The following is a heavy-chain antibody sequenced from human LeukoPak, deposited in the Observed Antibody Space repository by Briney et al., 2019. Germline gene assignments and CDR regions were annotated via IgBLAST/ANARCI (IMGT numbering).Heavy chain of an antibody. CDR1: GFTFSSYG. CDR3: AKDLWDYVFSYDFDY. Sequence: GGSLRLSCAASGFTFSSYGMHWVRRAPGKGLEWVAVISYDRSNKYYADSVKGRFTISRDNSKNTLYLQMNSLRAEDTAVYYCAKDLWDYVFSYDFDYWGQGTLVTVSS. D-gene: IGHD4-17*01. J-gene: IGHJ4*02. CDR2: ISYDRSNK. V-gene: IGHV3-30*18.